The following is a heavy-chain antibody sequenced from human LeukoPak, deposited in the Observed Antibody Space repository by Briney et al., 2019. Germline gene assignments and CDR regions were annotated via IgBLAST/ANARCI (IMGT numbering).Heavy chain of an antibody. V-gene: IGHV4-59*01. CDR3: AREASSGWHIDY. Sequence: SETLSLTCTASGGSISSYYWNWIRQPPGKGLEWIGYIFHSGSTNYNPSLKSRVTMSVDTSKNQFSLNLSSVTAADTAVYYCAREASSGWHIDYWGQGTLVTVSS. CDR2: IFHSGST. J-gene: IGHJ4*02. CDR1: GGSISSYY. D-gene: IGHD6-19*01.